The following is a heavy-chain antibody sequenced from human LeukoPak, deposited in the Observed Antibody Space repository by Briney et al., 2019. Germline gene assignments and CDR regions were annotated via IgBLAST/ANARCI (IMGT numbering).Heavy chain of an antibody. V-gene: IGHV3-30*02. D-gene: IGHD6-13*01. J-gene: IGHJ4*02. CDR3: AKDRAAAGTH. CDR1: GFTFNRNG. Sequence: GGSLRLSCAASGFTFNRNGMHWVRQAPGKGLEWVAFIRYDGSNKYYADSVKGRFTISRDNSKNTLYLQMNSLRAEDTAVYYCAKDRAAAGTHWGQGTLVTVSS. CDR2: IRYDGSNK.